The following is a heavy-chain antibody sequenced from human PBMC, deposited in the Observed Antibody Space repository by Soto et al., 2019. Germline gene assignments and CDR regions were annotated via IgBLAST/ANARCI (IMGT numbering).Heavy chain of an antibody. D-gene: IGHD2-2*01. CDR2: IYPGDSDT. V-gene: IGHV5-51*01. J-gene: IGHJ5*02. CDR1: GYSFTSYW. Sequence: LRESLKISCTGVGYSFTSYWIGWVRQMPGKGLEWMGIIYPGDSDTRYSPSFQGQVTISADNSITTAYLQWRSLKATDTAMYYCARGYCTTTSCDPWFDPWGQGTLVTVSS. CDR3: ARGYCTTTSCDPWFDP.